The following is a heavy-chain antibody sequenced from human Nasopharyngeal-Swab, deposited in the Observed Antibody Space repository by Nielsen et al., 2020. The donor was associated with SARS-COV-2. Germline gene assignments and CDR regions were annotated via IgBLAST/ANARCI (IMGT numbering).Heavy chain of an antibody. J-gene: IGHJ6*03. CDR1: GFTFSIHG. Sequence: GESLKISCAASGFTFSIHGMHWVRQAPGKGLEWAAVAPHHGSGIFYADSVKGRFTISRDNSKNTVYLQLNTLRPEDTAVYYCARGQEFGYYYYMDVWGKGTAVTVSS. D-gene: IGHD3-3*01. V-gene: IGHV3-30*03. CDR2: APHHGSGI. CDR3: ARGQEFGYYYYMDV.